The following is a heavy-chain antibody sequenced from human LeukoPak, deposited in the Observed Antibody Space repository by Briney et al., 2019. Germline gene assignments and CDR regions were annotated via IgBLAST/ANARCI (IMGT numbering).Heavy chain of an antibody. CDR3: AKDWGEATVTNWFDP. D-gene: IGHD4-11*01. V-gene: IGHV3-48*01. Sequence: GGSLRLSCAASGFTFSSHTMNWVRQAPGKGLEWVSSISSTSNTIYYADSVKGRFTISRDNSKNTLFLQMNSLRPEDTAVYYCAKDWGEATVTNWFDPWGQGTLVTVSS. J-gene: IGHJ5*02. CDR1: GFTFSSHT. CDR2: ISSTSNTI.